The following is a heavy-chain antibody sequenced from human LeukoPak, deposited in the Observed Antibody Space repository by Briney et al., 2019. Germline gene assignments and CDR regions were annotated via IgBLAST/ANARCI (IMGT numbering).Heavy chain of an antibody. J-gene: IGHJ4*02. CDR1: GFTFSSFW. D-gene: IGHD6-19*01. Sequence: GGSLRLSCAASGFTFSSFWMHWVRQAPGKGLVWVSRINSVGSSTSYADPVKGRFTISRDNAKNTLYLQMNSLRAEDTAVYYCARERTSGWDAFDFWGQGTLVTASS. V-gene: IGHV3-74*01. CDR3: ARERTSGWDAFDF. CDR2: INSVGSST.